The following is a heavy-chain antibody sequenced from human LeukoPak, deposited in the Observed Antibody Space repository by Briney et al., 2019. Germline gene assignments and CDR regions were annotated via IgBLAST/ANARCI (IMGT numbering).Heavy chain of an antibody. D-gene: IGHD3-3*01. Sequence: GGSLRLSCAASGFTFNSYTMNWVRQAPGMGLEWVLSISSSSSYIYYADSLKGRFTVSRDNAKNSLYLLMNSLRAEDTAVYYCAREDAGVRFDPWDQGTLVTVSS. CDR1: GFTFNSYT. V-gene: IGHV3-21*01. CDR3: AREDAGVRFDP. J-gene: IGHJ5*02. CDR2: ISSSSSYI.